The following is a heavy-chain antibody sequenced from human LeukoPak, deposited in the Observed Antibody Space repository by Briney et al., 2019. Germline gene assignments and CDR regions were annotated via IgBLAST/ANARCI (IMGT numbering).Heavy chain of an antibody. CDR1: GFTFSSYG. V-gene: IGHV3-33*01. D-gene: IGHD3-10*01. CDR3: ARVGGVRGLSY. Sequence: PGGSLRLSCAASGFTFSSYGMHWVRQAPGKGLEWVAVIWYDGSNKYYADSVKGRFTISRDNSKNTLYLQMNILRAEDTAVYYCARVGGVRGLSYWGQGTLVTVSS. CDR2: IWYDGSNK. J-gene: IGHJ4*02.